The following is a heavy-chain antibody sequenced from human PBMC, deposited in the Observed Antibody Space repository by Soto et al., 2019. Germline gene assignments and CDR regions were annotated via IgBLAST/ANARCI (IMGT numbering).Heavy chain of an antibody. J-gene: IGHJ6*03. CDR2: IYYSGST. D-gene: IGHD2-15*01. Sequence: PSETLSLTCTVSGCSISSYYWSWIRQPPGKGLEWIGYIYYSGSTNYNPSLKSRVTISVDTSKNQFSLKLSSVTAADTAVYYCARLVVVVAARRASYYYYYMDVWGKGTTVTVSS. CDR3: ARLVVVVAARRASYYYYYMDV. CDR1: GCSISSYY. V-gene: IGHV4-59*01.